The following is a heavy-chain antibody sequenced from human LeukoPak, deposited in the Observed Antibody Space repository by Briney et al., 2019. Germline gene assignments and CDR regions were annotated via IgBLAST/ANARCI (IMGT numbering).Heavy chain of an antibody. CDR3: ARFEVNYEDNRSFYYFDY. D-gene: IGHD3-3*01. V-gene: IGHV5-51*01. CDR1: GYAFASYW. CDR2: IYPADSET. Sequence: GESLKISCRVSGYAFASYWIGWVRQVPGKGLEWMGIIYPADSETKSSPSFQGQVTFLADKSINTAYLQWTSLKASDTAMYYCARFEVNYEDNRSFYYFDYWGQGTLVTVSS. J-gene: IGHJ4*02.